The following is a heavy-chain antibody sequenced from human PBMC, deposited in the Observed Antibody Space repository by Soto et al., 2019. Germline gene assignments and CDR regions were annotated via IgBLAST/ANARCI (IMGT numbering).Heavy chain of an antibody. V-gene: IGHV4-31*03. CDR1: GGSISSGGYY. J-gene: IGHJ4*02. Sequence: QVQLQESGPGLVKPSQTLSLTCTVSGGSISSGGYYWSWIRQHPGKGREWIGYIYYSGSTYYNPSLKSRVTISVDTSKNQFSLKLSSVTAADTAVYYCARYVPYYYDSSGYYRGYFDYWGQGTLVTVSS. CDR2: IYYSGST. CDR3: ARYVPYYYDSSGYYRGYFDY. D-gene: IGHD3-22*01.